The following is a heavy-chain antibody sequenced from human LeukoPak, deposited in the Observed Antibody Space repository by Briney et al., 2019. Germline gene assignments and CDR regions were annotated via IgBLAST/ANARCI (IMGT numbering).Heavy chain of an antibody. Sequence: SQTLSLTCTVSGGSISSGDYYWSWIRQPPGKGLEWIGYIYYSGSTYYNPSLKSRVTISVDTSKNQFSLKLSSVTAADTAVYYCARGLVGATPVYFDYWGQGTLVTVSS. D-gene: IGHD1-26*01. CDR2: IYYSGST. J-gene: IGHJ4*02. CDR3: ARGLVGATPVYFDY. V-gene: IGHV4-30-4*08. CDR1: GGSISSGDYY.